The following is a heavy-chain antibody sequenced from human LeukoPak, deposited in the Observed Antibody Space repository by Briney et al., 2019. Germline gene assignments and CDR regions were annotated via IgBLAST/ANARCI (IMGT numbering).Heavy chain of an antibody. J-gene: IGHJ6*04. D-gene: IGHD3-10*02. CDR1: GFTFSSYE. CDR3: AELGITMIGGV. CDR2: ISSSGSTI. V-gene: IGHV3-48*03. Sequence: GGSLRLSCAASGFTFSSYEMNWVRQAPGKGLEWVSCISSSGSTIYYADSVKGRFTISRDNAKNSLYLQMNSLRAEDTAVYYCAELGITMIGGVWGKGTTVTISS.